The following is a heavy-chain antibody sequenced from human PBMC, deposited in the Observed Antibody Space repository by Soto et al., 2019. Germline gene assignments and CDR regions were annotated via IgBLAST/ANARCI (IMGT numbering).Heavy chain of an antibody. J-gene: IGHJ4*02. D-gene: IGHD3-22*01. CDR3: ARGYDSSGYYYGIFDY. V-gene: IGHV4-30-4*01. Sequence: PSETLSLTCTVSGGSISSGDYYWSWIRQPPGKGLEWIGYIYYSGSTYYNPSLKSRVTISVDTSKNQFSLKLSSVTAADTAVYYCARGYDSSGYYYGIFDYWGQGTLVTVSS. CDR1: GGSISSGDYY. CDR2: IYYSGST.